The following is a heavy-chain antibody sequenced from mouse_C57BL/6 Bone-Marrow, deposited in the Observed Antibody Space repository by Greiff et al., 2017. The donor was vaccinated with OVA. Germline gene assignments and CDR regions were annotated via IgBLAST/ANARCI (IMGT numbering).Heavy chain of an antibody. CDR1: GFNIKDDY. J-gene: IGHJ1*03. CDR2: IDPENGDT. V-gene: IGHV14-4*01. Sequence: VQLQQSGAELVRPGASVKLSCTASGFNIKDDYMHWVKQRPEQGLEWIGWIDPENGDTEYASKFQGKATMTADTSSNTAYLQLSSLTSEDTAVYYCTTPLYYGSSYWYFDVWGTGTTVTVSS. CDR3: TTPLYYGSSYWYFDV. D-gene: IGHD1-1*01.